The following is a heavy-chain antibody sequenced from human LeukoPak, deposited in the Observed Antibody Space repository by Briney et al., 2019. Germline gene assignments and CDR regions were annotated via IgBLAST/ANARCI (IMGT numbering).Heavy chain of an antibody. V-gene: IGHV3-23*01. J-gene: IGHJ4*02. CDR3: VKEGIQLWYYFDY. CDR1: GFTFSTYG. D-gene: IGHD5-18*01. Sequence: GGSLRLSCAASGFTFSTYGMTWVRQAPGKGLEWVSHISGSGDSTYYADSVKGRFTISRDNSKNTLYLQMNSLRVEDTAVYYCVKEGIQLWYYFDYWGQGTLVTVSS. CDR2: ISGSGDST.